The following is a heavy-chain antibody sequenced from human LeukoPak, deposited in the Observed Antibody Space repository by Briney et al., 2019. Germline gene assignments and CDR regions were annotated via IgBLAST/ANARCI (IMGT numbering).Heavy chain of an antibody. CDR2: IKQDGSEK. V-gene: IGHV3-7*01. CDR1: GFTFISYW. D-gene: IGHD1-26*01. Sequence: GGSLRLSCAASGFTFISYWMSWVRQAPGRGLEWVANIKQDGSEKYYVGSVKGRFTISRDNAKNSLYLQMNSLRAEDTAVYYCARDPYSGAYWADYYYFMDVWGRGTTVTVSS. CDR3: ARDPYSGAYWADYYYFMDV. J-gene: IGHJ6*03.